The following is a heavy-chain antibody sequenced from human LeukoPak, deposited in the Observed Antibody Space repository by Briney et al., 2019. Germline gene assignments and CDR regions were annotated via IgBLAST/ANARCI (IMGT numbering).Heavy chain of an antibody. CDR1: GFTFSSYN. CDR2: ISGSSNYI. D-gene: IGHD6-13*01. CDR3: ARSQQRNLRDAFDI. V-gene: IGHV3-21*01. Sequence: PGGSLRLSCAASGFTFSSYNMNWVRQAPGKGLEWVSSISGSSNYIYYADSVKGRFTISRDNAKNSLYLQMNSLRAEDTAVYYCARSQQRNLRDAFDIWGQGTMVTVSS. J-gene: IGHJ3*02.